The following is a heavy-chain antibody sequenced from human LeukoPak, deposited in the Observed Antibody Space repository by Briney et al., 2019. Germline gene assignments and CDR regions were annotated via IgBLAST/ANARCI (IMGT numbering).Heavy chain of an antibody. J-gene: IGHJ4*02. D-gene: IGHD2-15*01. CDR3: ARGHCGSGTCHSYLPYYFDY. Sequence: GGSLRLSCAASGFTFSDDAMSWVRQTPGKGLEWVSTVSDDGRNTYHRDSVKGRFTIARDKNTLYLQMSSLGVGDTAVYYCARGHCGSGTCHSYLPYYFDYWGQGTLVTVSS. CDR2: VSDDGRNT. CDR1: GFTFSDDA. V-gene: IGHV3-23*01.